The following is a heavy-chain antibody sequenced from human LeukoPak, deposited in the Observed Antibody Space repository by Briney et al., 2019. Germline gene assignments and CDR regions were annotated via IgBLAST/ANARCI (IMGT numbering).Heavy chain of an antibody. V-gene: IGHV4-38-2*02. CDR2: IYHSGST. J-gene: IGHJ4*02. CDR3: ARESSGWSKIDY. D-gene: IGHD6-19*01. Sequence: SETLSLTCTVSGYSISSGYYWGWIRQPPGKGLEWIGSIYHSGSTYYNPSLKSQVTYYNPSLKSRVTISVDTSKNQFSLKLSSVTAADTAVYYCARESSGWSKIDYWGQGTLVTVSS. CDR1: GYSISSGYY.